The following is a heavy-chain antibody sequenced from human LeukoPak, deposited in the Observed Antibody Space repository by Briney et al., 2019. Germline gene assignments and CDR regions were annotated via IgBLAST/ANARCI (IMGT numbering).Heavy chain of an antibody. Sequence: SETLSLTCAVYGGSFSGYYWSWIRQPPGKGLEWIEEINHSGSTNYNPSLKSRVTISVDTSKNQFSLKLSSVTAADTAVYYCARVCDDSSTNAFDIWGQGTMVTVSS. J-gene: IGHJ3*02. V-gene: IGHV4-34*01. D-gene: IGHD3-22*01. CDR2: INHSGST. CDR1: GGSFSGYY. CDR3: ARVCDDSSTNAFDI.